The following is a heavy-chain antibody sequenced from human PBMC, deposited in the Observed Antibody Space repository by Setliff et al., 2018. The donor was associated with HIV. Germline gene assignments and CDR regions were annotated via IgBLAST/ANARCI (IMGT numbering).Heavy chain of an antibody. V-gene: IGHV4-34*01. J-gene: IGHJ6*03. CDR3: ARASTGYSSIWYRNGLTYYNYMDV. CDR2: INHSGST. CDR1: GGSFSGYY. D-gene: IGHD6-13*01. Sequence: SETLSLTCAVYGGSFSGYYWTWIRQPPGKGLEWIGEINHSGSTNYNPSLKSRVSMSADTSKNQFSLRLSSVTAADTAVFYCARASTGYSSIWYRNGLTYYNYMDVWGRGTKVTVSS.